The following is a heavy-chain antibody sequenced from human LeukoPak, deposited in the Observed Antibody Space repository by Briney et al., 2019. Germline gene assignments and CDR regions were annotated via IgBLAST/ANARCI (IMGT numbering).Heavy chain of an antibody. CDR2: IIPIFGTA. CDR3: ARDALGLEENWYFDL. Sequence: ASVKVSCKASGYTFTSYDINWVRQATGQGLEWMGGIIPIFGTANYAQKFQGRVTITADESTSTAYMELSSLRSEDTAVYYCARDALGLEENWYFDLWGRGTLVTVSS. CDR1: GYTFTSYD. V-gene: IGHV1-69*01. D-gene: IGHD5-18*01. J-gene: IGHJ2*01.